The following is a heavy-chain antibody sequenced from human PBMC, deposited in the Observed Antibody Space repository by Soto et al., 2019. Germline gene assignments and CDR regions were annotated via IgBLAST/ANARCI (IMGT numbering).Heavy chain of an antibody. D-gene: IGHD6-19*01. CDR3: AKADGQQWLIPHLDN. CDR2: ISCCGGSA. Sequence: EVQLLESGGGVVQPGGSLRLSCVASGFNFKKFAMAWVRQAAGEGLEWVSGISCCGGSASYADSVKGRFSIARDDSKNTVSLQLNSRRVEDTAQYYCAKADGQQWLIPHLDNWGQGTRVTVS. CDR1: GFNFKKFA. V-gene: IGHV3-23*01. J-gene: IGHJ4*02.